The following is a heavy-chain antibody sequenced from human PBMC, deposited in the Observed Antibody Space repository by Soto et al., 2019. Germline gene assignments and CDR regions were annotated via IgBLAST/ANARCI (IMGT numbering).Heavy chain of an antibody. CDR1: GGSISGSY. V-gene: IGHV4-59*08. J-gene: IGHJ4*02. Sequence: SETLSLTCSVSGGSISGSYWSWIRQSPGKGLEWLGYVYYTGSTNYSPSLRSRVSISVDTSKNEFSLKLSSVTAADTAVYYCARGGTWQYWGQGTQVTVSS. D-gene: IGHD1-1*01. CDR2: VYYTGST. CDR3: ARGGTWQY.